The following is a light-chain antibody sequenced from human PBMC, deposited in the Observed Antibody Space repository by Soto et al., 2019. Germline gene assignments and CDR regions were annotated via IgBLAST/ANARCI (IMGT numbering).Light chain of an antibody. J-gene: IGLJ1*01. CDR1: SSNIGRNS. CDR3: SAWDDSLHGFV. Sequence: QSVLTQAPSVSGTPGQRVTITCSGSSSNIGRNSVNWYQHLPGTAPKLLTHGNNHRPSGVPDRFSGSKSGTSASLAISGLQPEDEADYCCSAWDDSLHGFVFGTGTKVTVL. CDR2: GNN. V-gene: IGLV1-44*01.